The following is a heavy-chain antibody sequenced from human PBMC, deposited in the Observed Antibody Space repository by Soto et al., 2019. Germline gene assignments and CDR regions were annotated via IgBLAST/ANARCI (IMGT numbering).Heavy chain of an antibody. Sequence: GGSLRLSCAASGFTFSNAWMSWVRQAPGKGLEWVGRIKSKTDGGTTDYAAPVKGRFTISRDDSKNTLYLQMNSLKTEDTAVYYCTTGTMIVVVRDAFDIWGQGTMVTVSS. J-gene: IGHJ3*02. CDR1: GFTFSNAW. CDR3: TTGTMIVVVRDAFDI. V-gene: IGHV3-15*01. D-gene: IGHD3-22*01. CDR2: IKSKTDGGTT.